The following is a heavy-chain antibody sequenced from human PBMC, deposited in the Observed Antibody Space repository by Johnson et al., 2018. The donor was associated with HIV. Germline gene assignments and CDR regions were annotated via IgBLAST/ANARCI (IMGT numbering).Heavy chain of an antibody. Sequence: QVQLVESGGGVVQPGRSLRLSCAASGFTFSSYGMHWVRQAPGKGLEWVAVISYDGSNKYYADSVKGRFTISRDKNMLYLQMNSLRAEDTAVYYCARRTVTALFDIWGQGTMVTVSS. J-gene: IGHJ3*02. V-gene: IGHV3-30*03. D-gene: IGHD4-17*01. CDR2: ISYDGSNK. CDR1: GFTFSSYG. CDR3: ARRTVTALFDI.